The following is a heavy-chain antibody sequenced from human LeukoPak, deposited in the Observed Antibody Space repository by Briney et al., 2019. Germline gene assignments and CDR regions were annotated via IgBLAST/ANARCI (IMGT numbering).Heavy chain of an antibody. CDR2: ISAFKGNI. D-gene: IGHD3-10*01. J-gene: IGHJ4*02. CDR3: GRSFGNYYGSGTPPLYFDY. V-gene: IGHV1-18*01. CDR1: GYTFTNYG. Sequence: ASVNVSCKASGYTFTNYGISWLRQAPGHGLEWMGWISAFKGNIRYAQDLQGRVTMTTDTSTSTAYMELRSLRSDDTAVYYCGRSFGNYYGSGTPPLYFDYWGQGTLVTVSS.